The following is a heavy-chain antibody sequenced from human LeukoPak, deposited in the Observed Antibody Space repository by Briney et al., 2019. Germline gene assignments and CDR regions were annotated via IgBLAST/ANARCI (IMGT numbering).Heavy chain of an antibody. V-gene: IGHV1-2*02. CDR1: GYTFTSYG. CDR3: ARERETTAFDF. Sequence: ASVKVSCKASGYTFTSYGISWVRQAPGQGLEWMGWINPNSGGTNYAQKFQGRVTMTRATSISTAYMEVSRLRSDDTAVYYCARERETTAFDFWGQGTLVTVSS. CDR2: INPNSGGT. J-gene: IGHJ4*02. D-gene: IGHD1-1*01.